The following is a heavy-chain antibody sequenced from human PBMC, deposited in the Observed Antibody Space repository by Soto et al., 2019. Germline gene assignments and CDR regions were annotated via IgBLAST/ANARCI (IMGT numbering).Heavy chain of an antibody. CDR3: ARVKPEVSSQPYYYYYYYMDV. Sequence: KQSQTLSLTCAISGDSVSSNSAAWNWIRQSPSRGLEWLGRTYYRSKWYNDYAVSVKSRITINPDTSKNQFSLQLNSVTPEDTAVYYCARVKPEVSSQPYYYYYYYMDVWGKGTTVTVSS. V-gene: IGHV6-1*01. CDR1: GDSVSSNSAA. CDR2: TYYRSKWYN. J-gene: IGHJ6*03. D-gene: IGHD3-16*02.